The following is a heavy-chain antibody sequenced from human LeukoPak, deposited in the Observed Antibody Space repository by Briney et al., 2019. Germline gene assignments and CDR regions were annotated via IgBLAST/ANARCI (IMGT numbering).Heavy chain of an antibody. CDR2: ISAYNGNT. CDR3: ARDRYYYDSCGYYYDYYYMDA. J-gene: IGHJ6*03. V-gene: IGHV1-18*01. CDR1: GGTFSSYA. Sequence: ASVKVSCKASGGTFSSYAISWVRQAPGQGLEWMGWISAYNGNTNYAQKLQGRVTMTTDTSTSTAYMELRSLRSDDTAVYYCARDRYYYDSCGYYYDYYYMDAWGKGTTVTVSS. D-gene: IGHD3-22*01.